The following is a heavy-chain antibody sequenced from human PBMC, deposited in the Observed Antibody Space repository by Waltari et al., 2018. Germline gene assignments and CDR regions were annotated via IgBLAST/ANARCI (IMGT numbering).Heavy chain of an antibody. D-gene: IGHD2-15*01. CDR2: INHNGNI. CDR3: VRLEDCTGPGGNCYSADSFAMDV. J-gene: IGHJ6*02. CDR1: GVPFGGYY. V-gene: IGHV4-34*02. Sequence: VQLQQWGAGQLQPSETLARTCAAHGVPFGGYYWAVTRTPPGKGLEWIGEINHNGNINRNPSLRSRLTMLIDTSKSQFALKLNSVTAADTGVYYCVRLEDCTGPGGNCYSADSFAMDVWGQGTMVTVSS.